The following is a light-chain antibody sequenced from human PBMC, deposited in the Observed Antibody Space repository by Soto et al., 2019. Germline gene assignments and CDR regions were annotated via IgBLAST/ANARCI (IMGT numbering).Light chain of an antibody. CDR2: DVS. Sequence: QSVLTQPASVSGSPGQSITISCTGTSSDVGGYNYVSWYQQHPGKAPKLMIYDVSNRPSGVSNRFSGSKSGNTASLTISGLQAEDEATYHCSPYTSTYSLVFGTGINVTV. CDR1: SSDVGGYNY. J-gene: IGLJ1*01. CDR3: SPYTSTYSLV. V-gene: IGLV2-14*01.